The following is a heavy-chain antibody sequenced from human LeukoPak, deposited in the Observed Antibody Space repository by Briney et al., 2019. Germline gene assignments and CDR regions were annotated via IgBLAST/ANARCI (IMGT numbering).Heavy chain of an antibody. CDR3: ARLYLNYGSAHYGMDV. CDR2: IKPDGSKE. V-gene: IGHV3-7*03. CDR1: GFTLSSYW. D-gene: IGHD3-10*01. Sequence: GGSLRLSCAASGFTLSSYWMTWVRQAPGKGLEWVAKIKPDGSKEYYVDSVKGRFTISRDNAKNSLYLQMNSLRAEDTAVYYCARLYLNYGSAHYGMDVWAKGPTVTVSS. J-gene: IGHJ6*04.